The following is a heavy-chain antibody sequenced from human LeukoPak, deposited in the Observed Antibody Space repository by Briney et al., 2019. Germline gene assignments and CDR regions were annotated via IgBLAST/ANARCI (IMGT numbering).Heavy chain of an antibody. J-gene: IGHJ5*02. Sequence: PSETLSLTCAVYGGSFSGYYWSWIRQPPGKGLEWIGEINHSGSTNYNPSLKSRVTISVDTSKNQFSPKLSSVTAAGTAVYYCERGPDIVVVPAARRWFDPWGQGTLVTVSS. CDR3: ERGPDIVVVPAARRWFDP. CDR1: GGSFSGYY. D-gene: IGHD2-2*01. V-gene: IGHV4-34*01. CDR2: INHSGST.